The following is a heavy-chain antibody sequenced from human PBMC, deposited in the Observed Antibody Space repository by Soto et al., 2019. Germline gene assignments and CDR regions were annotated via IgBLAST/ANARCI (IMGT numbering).Heavy chain of an antibody. J-gene: IGHJ6*01. D-gene: IGHD4-17*01. CDR3: AGDYIRLNSLNSNYYSFGMDV. CDR2: IRVSDGSE. V-gene: IGHV3-23*01. CDR1: GFTFTNYA. Sequence: WVSLVICCPSSGFTFTNYAMSWVRQAPGKGLDLVSTIRVSDGSEKYADFVEGRFTISRDTSKNTLSLQMNSLRAEDTAVYYCAGDYIRLNSLNSNYYSFGMDVWGQGTTVTVSS.